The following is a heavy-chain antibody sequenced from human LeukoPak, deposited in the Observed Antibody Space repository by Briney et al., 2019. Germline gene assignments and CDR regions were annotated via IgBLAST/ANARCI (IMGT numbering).Heavy chain of an antibody. CDR3: ARQHSSGYYSPHYYYGMDV. CDR2: ISGSSSNT. V-gene: IGHV1-18*01. Sequence: ASVKVSCKAYGYTFMSHGISWVRQAPGQGLEWMGWISGSSSNTNYAQRLQGRVTMTTDTSTTTAYMELRSLRSDDTAVYYCARQHSSGYYSPHYYYGMDVWGQGTTVTVSS. J-gene: IGHJ6*02. CDR1: GYTFMSHG. D-gene: IGHD3-22*01.